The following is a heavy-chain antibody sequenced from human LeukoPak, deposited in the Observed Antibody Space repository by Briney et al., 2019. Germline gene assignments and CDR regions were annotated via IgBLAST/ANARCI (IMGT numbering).Heavy chain of an antibody. J-gene: IGHJ4*02. CDR1: GGSITSSSYY. Sequence: SETLSLTCTVSGGSITSSSYYWGWIRQPPGKGLEWIGSIYFSGSTYHNPSLKSRVTISVDTSKNQLSLKLSSVTAADTAVYYCARYSSSGWYPFDYWGQGTLVTVSS. V-gene: IGHV4-39*01. D-gene: IGHD6-19*01. CDR3: ARYSSSGWYPFDY. CDR2: IYFSGST.